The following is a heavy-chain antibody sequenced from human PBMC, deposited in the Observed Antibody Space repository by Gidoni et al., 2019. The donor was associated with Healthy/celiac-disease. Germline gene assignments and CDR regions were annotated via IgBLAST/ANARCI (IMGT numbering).Heavy chain of an antibody. Sequence: QVQLQQWGAGLLKPSETLSLTCAVYGGSFGGYYWRWIRQPPGKGLEWIGEINHSGSTNYNPSLKSRVTISVDTSKNQFSLKLSSVTAADTAVYYCARARITMVRGVMGGWFDPWGQGTLVTVSS. V-gene: IGHV4-34*01. J-gene: IGHJ5*02. D-gene: IGHD3-10*01. CDR1: GGSFGGYY. CDR3: ARARITMVRGVMGGWFDP. CDR2: INHSGST.